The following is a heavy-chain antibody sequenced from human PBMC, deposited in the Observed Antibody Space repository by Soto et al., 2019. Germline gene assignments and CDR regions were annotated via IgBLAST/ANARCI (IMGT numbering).Heavy chain of an antibody. CDR2: INTDGSTT. V-gene: IGHV3-74*01. CDR1: EFTFNNYW. Sequence: EVQLVESGGGLVQPGGSLRLSCAASEFTFNNYWMHWVSQVPGKGLEWVSRINTDGSTTNYADSVMGRFTIFRDNADNPVYLQMNSLRAEDTAVYYCARGIYLKYGLDVWGQGATVTVSS. J-gene: IGHJ6*02. CDR3: ARGIYLKYGLDV. D-gene: IGHD3-16*02.